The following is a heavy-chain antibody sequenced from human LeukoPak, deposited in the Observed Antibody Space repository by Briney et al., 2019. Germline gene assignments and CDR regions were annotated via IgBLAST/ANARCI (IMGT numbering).Heavy chain of an antibody. D-gene: IGHD4-17*01. Sequence: SVKVSCKASGGTFSSYAISWVRQAHGQGLEWMGGIIPIFGTANYAQKFQGRVTITTDESTSTAYMELSSLRSEDTAVYYCARARRYGDYSLTGWGQGTLVTVSS. CDR1: GGTFSSYA. V-gene: IGHV1-69*05. J-gene: IGHJ4*02. CDR2: IIPIFGTA. CDR3: ARARRYGDYSLTG.